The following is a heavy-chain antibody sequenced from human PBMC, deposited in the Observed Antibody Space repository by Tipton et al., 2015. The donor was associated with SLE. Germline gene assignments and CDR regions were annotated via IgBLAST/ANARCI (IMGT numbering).Heavy chain of an antibody. Sequence: QSGAEVKKPGASVKVSCKASGGTFTSYAISWVRQAPGQGLEWMGGIIPIFGTANYAQKFQGRVTITTDESTSTAYMELSSLRSEDTAMFYCATLVAGNYFDYWGQGTLVTVSS. CDR1: GGTFTSYA. V-gene: IGHV1-69*05. CDR2: IIPIFGTA. CDR3: ATLVAGNYFDY. J-gene: IGHJ4*02. D-gene: IGHD6-19*01.